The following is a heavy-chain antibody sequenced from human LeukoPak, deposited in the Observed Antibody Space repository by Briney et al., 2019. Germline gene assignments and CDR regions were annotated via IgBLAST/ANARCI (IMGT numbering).Heavy chain of an antibody. CDR1: GYSFSAYG. CDR2: VSAYNGNS. J-gene: IGHJ3*02. CDR3: ARTSGVTAIGDGFEI. Sequence: GASVKVSCKASGYSFSAYGIIWFRQAPGQGPEWMGWVSAYNGNSLYAQKFQGRLSMTTDRHAGAAYMDLRSLRPDDTAVYYCARTSGVTAIGDGFEIWGQGTMVTVTS. V-gene: IGHV1-18*01. D-gene: IGHD2-21*02.